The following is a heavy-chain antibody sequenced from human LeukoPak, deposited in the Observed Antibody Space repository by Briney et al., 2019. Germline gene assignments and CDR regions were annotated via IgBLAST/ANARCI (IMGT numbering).Heavy chain of an antibody. CDR2: ISSSSSYI. D-gene: IGHD2-2*01. Sequence: GGSLRLSCAASGFTFSSYSMNWVRQAPGEGLEWVSSISSSSSYIYYADSVKGRFTISRDNAKNSLYLQMNSLRAEDTAVYYCARTVVPAATPNWFDPWGQGTLVTVSS. J-gene: IGHJ5*02. V-gene: IGHV3-21*01. CDR1: GFTFSSYS. CDR3: ARTVVPAATPNWFDP.